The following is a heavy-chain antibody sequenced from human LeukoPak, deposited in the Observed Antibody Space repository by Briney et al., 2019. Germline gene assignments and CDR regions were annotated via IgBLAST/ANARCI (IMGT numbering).Heavy chain of an antibody. Sequence: GGSLRLSCAASGFTFSSYWMSWVRQAPGKGLEGVANIKQDGSEKYYVDSVKGRFTISRDNAKNSLYLQMNSLRAEDTAVYYCARERYDSSGYYRVLDYWGQGTLVTVSS. J-gene: IGHJ4*02. D-gene: IGHD3-22*01. CDR1: GFTFSSYW. CDR2: IKQDGSEK. V-gene: IGHV3-7*01. CDR3: ARERYDSSGYYRVLDY.